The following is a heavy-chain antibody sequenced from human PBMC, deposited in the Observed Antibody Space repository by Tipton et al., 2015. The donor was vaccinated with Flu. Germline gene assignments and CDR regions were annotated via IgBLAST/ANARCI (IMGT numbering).Heavy chain of an antibody. V-gene: IGHV1-69*01. J-gene: IGHJ5*01. D-gene: IGHD2-21*02. Sequence: QLVQSGAEVKKPGSSVKISCKASRGTFSNYGISWVRQAPGQGLEWMGGTIPFFDATNSAQKFQDRLIITADESTSTAHMELRSLRSEDTAIYYCVTDHAYCGVACYHNWFDSWGQGTLVTVSS. CDR3: VTDHAYCGVACYHNWFDS. CDR1: RGTFSNYG. CDR2: TIPFFDAT.